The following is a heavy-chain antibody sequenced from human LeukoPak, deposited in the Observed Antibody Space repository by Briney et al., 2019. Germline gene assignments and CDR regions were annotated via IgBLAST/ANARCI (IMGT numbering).Heavy chain of an antibody. CDR3: ARVDSGYDYWNPYYYYYYMDV. D-gene: IGHD5-12*01. CDR1: GYNFTSFD. J-gene: IGHJ6*03. Sequence: ASVKVSCKASGYNFTSFDIIWLRQATGQGLEWMGWMNPNSGNTGYAQKFQGRVTITRNTSISTAYMELSSLRSEDTAVYYCARVDSGYDYWNPYYYYYYMDVWGKGTTVTVSS. V-gene: IGHV1-8*01. CDR2: MNPNSGNT.